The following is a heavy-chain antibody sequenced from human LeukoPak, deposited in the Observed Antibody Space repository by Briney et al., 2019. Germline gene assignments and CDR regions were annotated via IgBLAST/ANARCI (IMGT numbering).Heavy chain of an antibody. CDR3: AMVDTAMVEFDY. V-gene: IGHV4-34*01. CDR2: INHNGST. CDR1: GGSFSGYY. J-gene: IGHJ4*02. D-gene: IGHD5-18*01. Sequence: SETLSLTCAVYGGSFSGYYWSWIRQPPGKGLEWIGEINHNGSTNYNPSLKSRVTISVDTSKNQFSLKLSSVTAADTAVYYCAMVDTAMVEFDYWGQGTLVTVSS.